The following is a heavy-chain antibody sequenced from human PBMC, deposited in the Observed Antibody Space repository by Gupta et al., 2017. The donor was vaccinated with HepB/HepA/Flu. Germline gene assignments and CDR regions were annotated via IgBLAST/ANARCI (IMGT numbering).Heavy chain of an antibody. Sequence: QVQLQQWGAGLLKPSETLSLTCAVYGGSFSGYYWRWIRQPPGKGPEWIGEINHSGSTNYNPSLKSRVTISVDTSKNQFSLKVNSVTAADTAVYYCARVPGISAGAQNYYYYGMDVWGQGTTVTVSS. CDR1: GGSFSGYY. CDR3: ARVPGISAGAQNYYYYGMDV. D-gene: IGHD6-13*01. CDR2: INHSGST. V-gene: IGHV4-34*01. J-gene: IGHJ6*02.